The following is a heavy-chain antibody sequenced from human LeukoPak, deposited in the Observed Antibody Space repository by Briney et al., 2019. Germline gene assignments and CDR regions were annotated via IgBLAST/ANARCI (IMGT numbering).Heavy chain of an antibody. V-gene: IGHV4-61*01. Sequence: SETLSLTCTVSGGSVSSGSYYWSWIRQPPGKGLEWIGYIYYSGSTNYNPSLKSRVTISVDASKNQFSLKLSSVTAADTAVYYCASGEAGLSDYWGQGTLVTVSS. D-gene: IGHD3-10*01. J-gene: IGHJ4*02. CDR3: ASGEAGLSDY. CDR1: GGSVSSGSYY. CDR2: IYYSGST.